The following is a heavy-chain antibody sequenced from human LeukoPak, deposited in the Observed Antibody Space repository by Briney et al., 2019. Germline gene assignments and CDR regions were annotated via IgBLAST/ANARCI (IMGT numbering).Heavy chain of an antibody. V-gene: IGHV1-2*02. CDR3: ARALLAYCGGDCYSYYFDY. D-gene: IGHD2-21*02. Sequence: ASVKVSCKASEYTFAGYYIHWVRQAPGQGLEWMGWINPNSGDTHYAQKFQGRVTMTRDTSISTAYMELSRLRSDDTAVYYCARALLAYCGGDCYSYYFDYWGQGTLVTVSS. CDR2: INPNSGDT. CDR1: EYTFAGYY. J-gene: IGHJ4*02.